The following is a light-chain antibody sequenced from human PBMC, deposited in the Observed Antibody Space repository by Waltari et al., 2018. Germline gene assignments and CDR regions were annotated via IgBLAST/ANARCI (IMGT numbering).Light chain of an antibody. J-gene: IGLJ7*01. CDR3: GTWDSSLSGAV. CDR1: SPTTGNNY. Sequence: QSVLTQPPSGPAAPVQRVHNPCPVGSPTTGNNYVSWSRPYPGHAPQPPHHQIAHHPPGPETAPKRPYYENTERPSGIPGRFSGSKSGTSATLDITGLQAGDEADYYCGTWDSSLSGAVFGGGTHLTVL. CDR2: ENT. V-gene: IGLV1-51*02.